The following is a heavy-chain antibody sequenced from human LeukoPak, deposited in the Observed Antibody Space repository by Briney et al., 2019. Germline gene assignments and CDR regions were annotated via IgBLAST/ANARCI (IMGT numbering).Heavy chain of an antibody. V-gene: IGHV3-30*02. CDR3: AKEGGLLYWFDP. Sequence: PGGSLRLSCAASGFTFSSYGMHWVRQAPGKGLEWVAFIRYDGSNKYYADSVKGRFTISRDNSKNTLYLQMNSLRAEDTAVYYCAKEGGLLYWFDPWGQGTLVTVSS. CDR2: IRYDGSNK. D-gene: IGHD2-21*01. J-gene: IGHJ5*02. CDR1: GFTFSSYG.